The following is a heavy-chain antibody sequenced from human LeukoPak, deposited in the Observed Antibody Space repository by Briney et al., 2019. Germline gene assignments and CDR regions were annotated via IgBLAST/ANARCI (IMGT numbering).Heavy chain of an antibody. Sequence: SETLSLTCTVSGGSISSGGYYWRWIRQPPGKGLEWIGYIYHSGSTYYNPSLKSRVTISVDRSKNQFSLKLSSVTAADTAVYYCARECRYSSSWNEAVAAPIWGQGTLVTVSS. J-gene: IGHJ4*02. CDR3: ARECRYSSSWNEAVAAPI. D-gene: IGHD6-13*01. CDR2: IYHSGST. CDR1: GGSISSGGYY. V-gene: IGHV4-30-2*01.